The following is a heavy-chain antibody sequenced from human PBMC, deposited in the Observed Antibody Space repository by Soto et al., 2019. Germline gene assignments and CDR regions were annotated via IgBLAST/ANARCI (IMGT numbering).Heavy chain of an antibody. D-gene: IGHD6-13*01. CDR3: ARDSSTPVAYYYYGMDI. J-gene: IGHJ6*02. CDR1: GGTFSSYT. Sequence: QVQLVQSGAEVKKPGSSVKVSCKASGGTFSSYTISWVRQAPGQGLEWMGRIIPILGIANYAQKFQSRVTITADKSTSTAYMELSSLRSEDSAVYYCARDSSTPVAYYYYGMDIWGQGTTVTVSS. CDR2: IIPILGIA. V-gene: IGHV1-69*08.